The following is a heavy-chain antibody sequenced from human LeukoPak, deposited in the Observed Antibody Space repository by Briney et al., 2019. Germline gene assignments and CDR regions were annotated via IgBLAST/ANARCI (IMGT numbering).Heavy chain of an antibody. J-gene: IGHJ4*02. Sequence: GGSLRLSCAASGFTFSSNYMSWVRQAPGEGLEWVSVIYSGGSTYYADSVKGRFTISRDNSKNTLYLQMNSLRPEDTAVYYCAKDGQLGGSSWFTLFFDYWGQGTLVTVSS. CDR1: GFTFSSNY. D-gene: IGHD6-13*01. V-gene: IGHV3-66*01. CDR3: AKDGQLGGSSWFTLFFDY. CDR2: IYSGGST.